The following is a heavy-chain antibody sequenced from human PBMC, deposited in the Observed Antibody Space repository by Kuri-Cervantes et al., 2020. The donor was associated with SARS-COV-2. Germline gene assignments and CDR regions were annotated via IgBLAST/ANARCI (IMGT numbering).Heavy chain of an antibody. D-gene: IGHD2-2*01. CDR1: GFTFSSYW. V-gene: IGHV3-7*03. Sequence: GESLKISCAASGFTFSSYWMTWVRQAPGKGLDWVANVRQDGRDKYYRDSVKGRFTISRDNTKNSLYLQMDSLTAEDTAVYYCARYCTSISCESAIDFWGQGTLVTVSS. CDR3: ARYCTSISCESAIDF. J-gene: IGHJ4*02. CDR2: VRQDGRDK.